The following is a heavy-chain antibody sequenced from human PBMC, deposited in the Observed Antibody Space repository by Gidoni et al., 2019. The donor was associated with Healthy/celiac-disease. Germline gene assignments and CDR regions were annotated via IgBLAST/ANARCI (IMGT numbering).Heavy chain of an antibody. V-gene: IGHV2-5*02. J-gene: IGHJ4*02. CDR2: SYWDDDK. Sequence: WIRQPPGKALEWLALSYWDDDKLYSPYLKSKLTITKDTSKNQVVLTLTNMDPVDTPTDYGAHRRAGSKLSCSSTSCYGFDYWGQGTLVTVSS. CDR3: AHRRAGSKLSCSSTSCYGFDY. D-gene: IGHD2-2*01.